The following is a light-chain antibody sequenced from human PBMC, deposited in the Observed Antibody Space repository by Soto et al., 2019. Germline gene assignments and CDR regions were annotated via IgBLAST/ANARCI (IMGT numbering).Light chain of an antibody. CDR1: SPNIGKNY. Sequence: QSVLTQSPSVSGTPGQRVDISCSGSSPNIGKNYVFWYQHIPGIAPKLLIQRNTHRPSGVPDRFSASKSDTSASLAISGLRSADEADYYCATWDDSLDGVVFGGGTKLTVL. J-gene: IGLJ2*01. CDR2: RNT. CDR3: ATWDDSLDGVV. V-gene: IGLV1-47*01.